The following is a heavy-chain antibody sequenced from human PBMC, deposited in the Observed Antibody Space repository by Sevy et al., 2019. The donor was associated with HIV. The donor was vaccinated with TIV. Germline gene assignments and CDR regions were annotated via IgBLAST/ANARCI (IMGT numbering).Heavy chain of an antibody. Sequence: GGSLRLSCAASGFTFSSYSINWVRQAPGKGLEWVSSISSSSNFIYYADSVKGRFTISRDNAKNRLYLQMHSLRAEDTAVYYCARGEYCSSTTCSYFDYWGQGTLVTVSS. CDR2: ISSSSNFI. J-gene: IGHJ4*02. CDR3: ARGEYCSSTTCSYFDY. D-gene: IGHD2-2*01. V-gene: IGHV3-21*01. CDR1: GFTFSSYS.